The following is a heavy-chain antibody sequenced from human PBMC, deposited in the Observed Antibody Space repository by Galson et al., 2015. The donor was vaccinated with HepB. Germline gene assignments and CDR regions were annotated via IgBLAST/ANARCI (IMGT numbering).Heavy chain of an antibody. J-gene: IGHJ4*02. D-gene: IGHD4/OR15-4a*01. CDR3: ARDRDYRFDY. CDR1: GYTFTSNG. Sequence: SEKVSCKASGYTFTSNGISWVRQTPRQGLEWLGWISAHGGNTKYAQKYQGRITLTRDTSTSTAYVELRSLRSDDTAVYYCARDRDYRFDYWGQGTLVTVSS. V-gene: IGHV1-18*04. CDR2: ISAHGGNT.